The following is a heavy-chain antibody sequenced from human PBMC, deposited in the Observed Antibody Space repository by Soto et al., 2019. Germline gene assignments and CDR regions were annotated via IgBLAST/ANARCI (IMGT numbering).Heavy chain of an antibody. V-gene: IGHV1-2*02. J-gene: IGHJ6*02. Sequence: GASVKVSCKASGYTFTGNYIHWVCQAPGQGLEWMGWVNPDNGGTTSAEKFQGRVTMTRDTSVTTAYMELYRLTSDDTAVYYCARDPRPPSGWLGFWEYGMDVWGQGTTVTVS. CDR3: ARDPRPPSGWLGFWEYGMDV. CDR2: VNPDNGGT. D-gene: IGHD3-3*01. CDR1: GYTFTGNY.